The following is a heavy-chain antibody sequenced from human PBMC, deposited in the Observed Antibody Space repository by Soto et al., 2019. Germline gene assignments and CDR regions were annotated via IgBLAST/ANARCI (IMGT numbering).Heavy chain of an antibody. D-gene: IGHD2-15*01. J-gene: IGHJ4*02. V-gene: IGHV3-23*01. Sequence: EVQVLESGGTLVQPGGSLRLSCAASGFSFSSYAMSWVRQAPGKGLEWVSAISGSGGRVYYADSVKGRFTISRYNSKNTLYLQMNNLRVEDTAVYYCAKRCSGGSCYSSPDYWGQGTLVTVSS. CDR3: AKRCSGGSCYSSPDY. CDR2: ISGSGGRV. CDR1: GFSFSSYA.